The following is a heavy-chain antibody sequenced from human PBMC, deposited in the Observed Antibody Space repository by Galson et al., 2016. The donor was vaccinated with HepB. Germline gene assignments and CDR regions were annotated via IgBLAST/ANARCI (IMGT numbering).Heavy chain of an antibody. CDR2: ISPTSTYI. Sequence: SLRLSCAASGFTFRNFSMNWVRQAPGKGLEWVASISPTSTYIQYADSVKGRFTISRDNAKNSLYLQMNSLRAEDTAVYYCARGRALGGYFRTHFDYWGQGTLVTVSS. V-gene: IGHV3-21*01. J-gene: IGHJ4*02. D-gene: IGHD2-2*03. CDR3: ARGRALGGYFRTHFDY. CDR1: GFTFRNFS.